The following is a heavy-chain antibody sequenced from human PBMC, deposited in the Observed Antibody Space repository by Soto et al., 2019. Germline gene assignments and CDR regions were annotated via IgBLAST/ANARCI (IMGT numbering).Heavy chain of an antibody. CDR1: GGSFSGYY. Sequence: SETLSLTCAVYGGSFSGYYWSWIRQPPGKGLEWIGEINHSGSTNYNPSLKSRVTISVDTSKNQFSLKLSSVTAADTAVYYCARVSAHSSSWYGTNWFDPWGQGTLVTVSS. D-gene: IGHD6-13*01. V-gene: IGHV4-34*01. J-gene: IGHJ5*02. CDR3: ARVSAHSSSWYGTNWFDP. CDR2: INHSGST.